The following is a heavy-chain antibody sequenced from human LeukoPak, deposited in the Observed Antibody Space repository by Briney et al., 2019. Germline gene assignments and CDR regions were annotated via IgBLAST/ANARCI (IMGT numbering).Heavy chain of an antibody. V-gene: IGHV3-23*01. CDR3: AKGSRLYTGSSGNYFDY. J-gene: IGHJ4*02. CDR1: GFTFDNYA. Sequence: GGSLRLSCAASGFTFDNYAMSWVRQAPGKGLEWVAAFGGSGGSTNYADSVKGRFTISRDNSKNSLYLQMSSLRAEDTALYYCAKGSRLYTGSSGNYFDYWGQGTLVTVSS. CDR2: FGGSGGST. D-gene: IGHD1-26*01.